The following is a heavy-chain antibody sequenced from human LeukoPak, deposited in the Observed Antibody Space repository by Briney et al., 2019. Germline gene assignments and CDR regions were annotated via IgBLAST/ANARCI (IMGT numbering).Heavy chain of an antibody. J-gene: IGHJ3*02. CDR1: GFTFSNYA. Sequence: GGSLRLSCAASGFTFSNYAMSWVRQAPGKGLEWVSDISGSGGNTHYADSVKGRFTISRDNSKNTLYLQMNSLRAEDTAVYYCAKRPSSTIFGVVGAFDIWGQGTMVTASP. CDR3: AKRPSSTIFGVVGAFDI. D-gene: IGHD3-3*01. CDR2: ISGSGGNT. V-gene: IGHV3-23*01.